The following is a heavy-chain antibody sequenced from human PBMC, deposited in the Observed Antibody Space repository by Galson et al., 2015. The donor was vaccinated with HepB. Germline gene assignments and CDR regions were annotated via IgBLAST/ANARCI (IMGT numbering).Heavy chain of an antibody. D-gene: IGHD1-26*01. J-gene: IGHJ4*02. CDR3: VRDSGTYPGYYDF. CDR2: INPDGTTT. Sequence: SLRLSCAASGVMFGTYWMQWGRQAPGKALVWVAVINPDGTTTDYAHSVRGRFTISRDNVRNTMFLQMNSLRAEDMGVYYCVRDSGTYPGYYDFWGQGILVTVSS. V-gene: IGHV3-74*01. CDR1: GVMFGTYW.